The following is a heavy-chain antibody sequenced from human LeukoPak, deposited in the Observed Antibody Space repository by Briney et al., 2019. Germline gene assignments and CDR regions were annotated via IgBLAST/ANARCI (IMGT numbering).Heavy chain of an antibody. CDR1: GFTFSSYW. D-gene: IGHD4-17*01. Sequence: GGSLRLSCAASGFTFSSYWMHWVRQAPGKGLVWVSRINSDGSSTSYADSVKGRFTISRDNAKNTLYLQMNSLRAEDTAVYYCARDFLDPLGDTVTPYWGQGTLVTVSS. V-gene: IGHV3-74*01. J-gene: IGHJ4*02. CDR2: INSDGSST. CDR3: ARDFLDPLGDTVTPY.